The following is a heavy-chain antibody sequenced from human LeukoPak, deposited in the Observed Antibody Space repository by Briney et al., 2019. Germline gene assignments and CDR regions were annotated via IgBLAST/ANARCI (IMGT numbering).Heavy chain of an antibody. D-gene: IGHD3-10*01. CDR2: ISAYNGNT. J-gene: IGHJ4*02. CDR3: ARDLRRTNYGSGSYPNY. CDR1: GYTFTSYG. V-gene: IGHV1-18*01. Sequence: ASVKVSCKASGYTFTSYGISWVRQAPGQGLEWMGWISAYNGNTNYAQKLQGRVTMTTDTSTSTAYMELRSLRSDDTAVYYCARDLRRTNYGSGSYPNYWGQGTLVTVSS.